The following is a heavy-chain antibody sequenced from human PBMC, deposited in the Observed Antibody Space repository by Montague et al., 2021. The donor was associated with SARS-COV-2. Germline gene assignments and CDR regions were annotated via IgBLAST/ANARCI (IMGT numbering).Heavy chain of an antibody. CDR2: INDSGST. CDR3: ARALFLNQDVWGRGPTVIVSVSLSVDSTQKALCLTLRSVAVTATYVYYCRGTVFLNQDV. D-gene: IGHD3-16*01. J-gene: IGHJ6*02. V-gene: IGHV4-34*01. Sequence: SETLSLTCAVHGGSFIGYYWGWIRQPPGKGLQWIGEINDSGSTNYYPSFKSRVTISVDTSKKQFSLTLRSVTAADTGVYYCARALFLNQDVWGRGPTVIVSVSLSVDSTQKALCLTLRSVAVTATYVYYCRGTVFLNQDVWGQGTTVIVSS. CDR1: GGSFIGYY.